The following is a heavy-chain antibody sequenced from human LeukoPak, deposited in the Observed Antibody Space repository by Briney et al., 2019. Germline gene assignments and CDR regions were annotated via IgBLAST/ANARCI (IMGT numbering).Heavy chain of an antibody. D-gene: IGHD6-19*01. Sequence: SETLSLTCTVSGGSISGYYWSWIRQPPGKGLEWIGYIYYSGSTNYNPSLKSRVTISVNTSKNQFSLRLSSVTAADTAVYYCARPQSVTGLGTGWFDPWGQGTLVTVSS. CDR2: IYYSGST. V-gene: IGHV4-59*08. CDR1: GGSISGYY. CDR3: ARPQSVTGLGTGWFDP. J-gene: IGHJ5*02.